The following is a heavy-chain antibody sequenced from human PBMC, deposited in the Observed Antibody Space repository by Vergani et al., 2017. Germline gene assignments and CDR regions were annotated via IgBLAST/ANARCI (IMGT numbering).Heavy chain of an antibody. CDR3: AKEMKPYYYGSGTYFDY. V-gene: IGHV3-9*01. J-gene: IGHJ4*02. D-gene: IGHD3-10*01. CDR1: GFTFDDYA. CDR2: ISWNSGSI. Sequence: EVQLVESGGGLVQPGRSLRLSCAASGFTFDDYAMHWVRQAPGKGLEWVSGISWNSGSIGYADSVKGRFTISRDNSKNTLYLQMNSLRAEDTAVYYCAKEMKPYYYGSGTYFDYWGQGTLVTVSS.